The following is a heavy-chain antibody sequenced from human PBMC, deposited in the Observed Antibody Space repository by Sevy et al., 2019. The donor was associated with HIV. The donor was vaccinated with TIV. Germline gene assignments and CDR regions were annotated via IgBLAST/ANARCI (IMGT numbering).Heavy chain of an antibody. Sequence: GGSLRLSCAASGFTFSSYDRHWVRQATGKGLEWVSAIGTAGDTYYPGSVKGRFTISRENAKNSLYLQMNSLRAGDTAVYYCARAQGSIAARFYYYYYMDVWGKGTTVTVSS. CDR1: GFTFSSYD. D-gene: IGHD6-6*01. J-gene: IGHJ6*03. V-gene: IGHV3-13*01. CDR3: ARAQGSIAARFYYYYYMDV. CDR2: IGTAGDT.